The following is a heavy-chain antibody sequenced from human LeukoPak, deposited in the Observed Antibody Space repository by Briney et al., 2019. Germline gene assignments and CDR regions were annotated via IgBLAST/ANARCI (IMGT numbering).Heavy chain of an antibody. CDR1: GFTFSTYN. Sequence: PGGSLRLPCAASGFTFSTYNINWVRQAPGKGLEWVSYISSSGTTTYYADSVRGRFTISRDNAKNSVYLQMNSLRAEDTAVYHCARGGDSSGYYVWFDPWGQGTLVTVSS. CDR3: ARGGDSSGYYVWFDP. D-gene: IGHD3-22*01. CDR2: ISSSGTTT. J-gene: IGHJ5*02. V-gene: IGHV3-48*01.